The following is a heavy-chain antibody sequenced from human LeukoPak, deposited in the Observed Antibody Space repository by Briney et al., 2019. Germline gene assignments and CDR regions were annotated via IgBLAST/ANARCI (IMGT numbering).Heavy chain of an antibody. CDR1: GFTFISYT. V-gene: IGHV3-48*02. CDR2: ISPSSSTI. Sequence: GGSLRLSCAASGFTFISYTVSWVRQAPGKGLEWVSCISPSSSTIYYDDSVKGRFTISRDNAKNSLYLQMNSLRDEDTAVYYCAREGPRGNSQFDYWGQGTLVTVSS. CDR3: AREGPRGNSQFDY. D-gene: IGHD2/OR15-2a*01. J-gene: IGHJ4*02.